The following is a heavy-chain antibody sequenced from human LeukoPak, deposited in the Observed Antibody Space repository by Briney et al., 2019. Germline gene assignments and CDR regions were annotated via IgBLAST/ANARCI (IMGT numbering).Heavy chain of an antibody. D-gene: IGHD4-23*01. J-gene: IGHJ3*02. Sequence: GGSLRLSCAASGFTFCSYSMNWVRQAPGKGLEWVSSISSSSSYIYYADSVKGRFTISRDNAKNSLYLQMNSLRAEDTAVYYCARGPGSATVVTPDAFDIWGQGTMVTVSS. CDR2: ISSSSSYI. CDR1: GFTFCSYS. V-gene: IGHV3-21*01. CDR3: ARGPGSATVVTPDAFDI.